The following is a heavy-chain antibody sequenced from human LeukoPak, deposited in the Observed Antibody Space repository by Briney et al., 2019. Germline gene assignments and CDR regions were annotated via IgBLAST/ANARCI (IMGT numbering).Heavy chain of an antibody. V-gene: IGHV4-39*07. J-gene: IGHJ5*02. CDR2: IYYSGST. CDR3: ARVGIAAAGGFDP. D-gene: IGHD6-13*01. CDR1: GGSISSSSYC. Sequence: SETLSLTCTVSGGSISSSSYCWGWIRQPPGKGLEWIGSIYYSGSTYYNPSLKSRVTISVDTSKNQYSLKLSSVTAADTAVYYCARVGIAAAGGFDPWGQGTLVTVSS.